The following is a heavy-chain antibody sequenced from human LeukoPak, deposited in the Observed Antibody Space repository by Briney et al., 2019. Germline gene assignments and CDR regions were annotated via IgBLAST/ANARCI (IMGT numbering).Heavy chain of an antibody. D-gene: IGHD1-26*01. J-gene: IGHJ4*02. CDR1: GFTFSSYS. V-gene: IGHV3-48*01. Sequence: GGSLRLSCAASGFTFSSYSMNWVRQDPGKGLEWVSYISSSSSTIYYADSVRGRFTISRDNAKNSLYLQMNSLRAEDTAVYYCARSGGSYPFDYWGQGTLVTVSS. CDR3: ARSGGSYPFDY. CDR2: ISSSSSTI.